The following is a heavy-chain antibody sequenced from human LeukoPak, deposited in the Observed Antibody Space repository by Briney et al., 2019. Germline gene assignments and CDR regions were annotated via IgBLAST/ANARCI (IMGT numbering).Heavy chain of an antibody. V-gene: IGHV3-7*01. CDR3: ARIGYSSSCLDY. J-gene: IGHJ4*02. CDR1: GFTFSNYW. CDR2: IKQDGGQI. D-gene: IGHD6-13*01. Sequence: GGSLRLSCVASGFTFSNYWMTWVRQAPGKGLEWVANIKQDGGQIYYVDSVKGRFTISRDNAKNSLYLQMNSLRAEDTAMYFCARIGYSSSCLDYWGQGTLVTVSS.